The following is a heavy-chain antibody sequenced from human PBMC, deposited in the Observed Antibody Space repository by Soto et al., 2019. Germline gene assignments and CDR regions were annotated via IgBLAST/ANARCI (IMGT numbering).Heavy chain of an antibody. CDR1: GGTFSSYA. CDR2: IIPIFGTA. J-gene: IGHJ6*02. CDR3: ARWAVAYFGGDCYSHYYYYGMDV. V-gene: IGHV1-69*13. Sequence: SVKVSCKASGGTFSSYAISWVRQAPGQGLEWMGGIIPIFGTANYAQKFQGRVTITADESTSTAYMELSSLRSEDTSVYYCARWAVAYFGGDCYSHYYYYGMDVWGQGTTVTVSS. D-gene: IGHD2-21*02.